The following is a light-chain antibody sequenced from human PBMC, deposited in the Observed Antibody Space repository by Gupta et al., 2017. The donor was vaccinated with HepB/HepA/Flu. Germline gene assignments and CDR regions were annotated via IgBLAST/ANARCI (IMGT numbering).Light chain of an antibody. V-gene: IGKV2-28*01. CDR3: MQALQTPQLT. CDR1: QSLLHSNGYNY. Sequence: DIVMTQSPPSLPVTPGEPASISCRSSQSLLHSNGYNYLDWYLQKPGQSPQLLIYLGSNRASGVPDRFSGSGSGTDFTLKISRVEAEDVGVYYCMQALQTPQLTFGGGTKVEIK. J-gene: IGKJ4*01. CDR2: LGS.